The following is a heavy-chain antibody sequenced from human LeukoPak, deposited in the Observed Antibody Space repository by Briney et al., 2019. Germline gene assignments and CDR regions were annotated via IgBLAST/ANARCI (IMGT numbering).Heavy chain of an antibody. Sequence: ASVKVSCKASGYIFTTYYMYWVRQAPAQGLEWMGIINPSGGSTSYAQKFQGRVTMTRDTSTSTVYMELSSLRSEDTAVYYCARELSLQNGGYWGQGTLVTVSS. J-gene: IGHJ4*02. CDR2: INPSGGST. V-gene: IGHV1-46*01. D-gene: IGHD3-16*01. CDR1: GYIFTTYY. CDR3: ARELSLQNGGY.